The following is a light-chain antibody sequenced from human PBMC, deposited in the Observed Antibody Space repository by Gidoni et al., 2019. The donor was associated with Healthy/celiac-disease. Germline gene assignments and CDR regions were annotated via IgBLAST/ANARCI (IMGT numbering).Light chain of an antibody. CDR2: GAS. V-gene: IGKV3-20*01. CDR1: QSVSSSY. J-gene: IGKJ1*01. CDR3: QQYGSSPQT. Sequence: EIVLPQSPGTLSLSPGERATLSCRAGQSVSSSYLAWYQQKPGQAPRLLIYGASSRATGIPDRFSGSGSGTDFTLTISRLEPEDFAVYYCQQYGSSPQTFGQGTKVEIK.